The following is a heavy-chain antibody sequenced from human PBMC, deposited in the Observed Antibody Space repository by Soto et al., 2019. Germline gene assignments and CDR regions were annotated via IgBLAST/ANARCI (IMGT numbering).Heavy chain of an antibody. J-gene: IGHJ3*02. CDR2: ISPSSSYT. D-gene: IGHD6-13*01. CDR3: ARNHIAASCTRAYDI. CDR1: GFTISDYY. Sequence: GGSLRLSCAASGFTISDYYMSWIRQATGKVLEWVSYISPSSSYTNYAVSVKGRFTISRANAKNSVYLQMNSLRAEDTAVYYCARNHIAASCTRAYDIWGQGTMVTVS. V-gene: IGHV3-11*06.